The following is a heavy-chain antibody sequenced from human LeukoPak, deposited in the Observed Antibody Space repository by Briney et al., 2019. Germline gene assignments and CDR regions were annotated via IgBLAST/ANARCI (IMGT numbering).Heavy chain of an antibody. V-gene: IGHV4-34*01. CDR3: ARVLAVGLNYYYYYMDV. CDR1: GGSFSGYY. CDR2: INHSGST. D-gene: IGHD6-19*01. J-gene: IGHJ6*03. Sequence: SETLSLTCAVYGGSFSGYYWSWIRQPPGKGLEWIGEINHSGSTNYNPSLKSRVTISVDTSKNQFSLKLSSVTAADTAVYYCARVLAVGLNYYYYYMDVWGKGTTVTVSS.